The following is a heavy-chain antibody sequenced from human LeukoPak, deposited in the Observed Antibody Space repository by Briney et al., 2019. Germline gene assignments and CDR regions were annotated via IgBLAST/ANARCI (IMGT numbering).Heavy chain of an antibody. V-gene: IGHV3-30*04. J-gene: IGHJ6*02. CDR2: ISYDGSNK. CDR1: GFTFSSYA. Sequence: SGGSLRLSCAASGFTFSSYAMHWVRQAPGKGLEWVAVISYDGSNKYYADSVKGRFTISRDNSKNTLYLQMNSLRAEDTAVYYCARDYDILTGNYGMDVWGQGTTVTVSS. CDR3: ARDYDILTGNYGMDV. D-gene: IGHD3-9*01.